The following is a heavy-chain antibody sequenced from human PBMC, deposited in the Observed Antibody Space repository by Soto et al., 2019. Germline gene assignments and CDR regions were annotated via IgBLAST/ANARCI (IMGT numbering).Heavy chain of an antibody. D-gene: IGHD2-2*02. CDR1: GYTFTSYG. J-gene: IGHJ5*02. Sequence: SVKVSCKASGYTFTSYGISWVRQAPGQGLEWMGWISAYNGNTSYAQKLQGRVTMTTDTSTSTAYMELRSLRSDDTAVYYCARDLSVVVPAAIRRNNWFDPWGQGTLVTVSS. CDR2: ISAYNGNT. V-gene: IGHV1-18*04. CDR3: ARDLSVVVPAAIRRNNWFDP.